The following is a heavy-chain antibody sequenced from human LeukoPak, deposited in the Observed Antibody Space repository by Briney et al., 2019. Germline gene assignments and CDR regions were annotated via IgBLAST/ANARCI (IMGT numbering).Heavy chain of an antibody. D-gene: IGHD3-9*01. CDR1: GGSISSYY. J-gene: IGHJ5*02. CDR3: ARGALRYFDWFPTKDWFDP. CDR2: IYYSGST. Sequence: SETLSLTCTVSGGSISSYYWSWVRQPPGKGLEWIGYIYYSGSTNYNPSLKSRVTISVDTSKNQFSLKLSSVTAADTAVYYCARGALRYFDWFPTKDWFDPWGQGTLVTVSS. V-gene: IGHV4-59*01.